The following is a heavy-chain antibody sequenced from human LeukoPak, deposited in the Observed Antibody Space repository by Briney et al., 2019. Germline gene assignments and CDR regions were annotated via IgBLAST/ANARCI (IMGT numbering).Heavy chain of an antibody. J-gene: IGHJ6*02. Sequence: PSETLSLTCAVYGGSFSGYYWSWIRQPPGKGREWIGEINHSGSTNYNPSLKSRVTISVDKSKNQFSLKLSSVTAADTAVYYCAREGLGNYYYYYGMDVWGQGTTVTVSS. CDR3: AREGLGNYYYYYGMDV. V-gene: IGHV4-34*01. D-gene: IGHD4-23*01. CDR2: INHSGST. CDR1: GGSFSGYY.